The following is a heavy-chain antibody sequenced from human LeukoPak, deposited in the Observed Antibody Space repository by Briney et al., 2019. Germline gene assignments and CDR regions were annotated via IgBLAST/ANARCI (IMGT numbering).Heavy chain of an antibody. V-gene: IGHV5-51*01. J-gene: IGHJ4*02. CDR3: ARRELDYGDYFY. CDR2: IYPGDSDT. D-gene: IGHD4-17*01. Sequence: GESLKISCKGSGYDFSNYWLGWVRQMPGKGLEWMGIIYPGDSDTRYSPSFQGQVTISADKSISTAYLQWSSLKASDTAMYYCARRELDYGDYFYWGQGTLVTVSS. CDR1: GYDFSNYW.